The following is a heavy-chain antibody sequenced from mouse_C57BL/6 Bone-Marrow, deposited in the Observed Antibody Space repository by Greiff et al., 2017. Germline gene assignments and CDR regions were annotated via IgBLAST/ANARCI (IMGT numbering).Heavy chain of an antibody. CDR3: TRERYYYGSSFYAMDY. Sequence: EVQLQQSGTVLARPGASVKMSCKTSGYTFTSYWMHWVKQRPGQGLEWIGAIYPGNSDTSYNQKFKGKAKLTAVTSASTAYMELSSLTNEDSAVYYCTRERYYYGSSFYAMDYWGQGTSGTVSS. J-gene: IGHJ4*01. D-gene: IGHD1-1*01. CDR2: IYPGNSDT. V-gene: IGHV1-5*01. CDR1: GYTFTSYW.